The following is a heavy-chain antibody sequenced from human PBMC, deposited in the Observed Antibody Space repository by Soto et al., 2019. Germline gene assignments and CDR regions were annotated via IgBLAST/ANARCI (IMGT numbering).Heavy chain of an antibody. CDR1: GGSISSGGYY. V-gene: IGHV4-31*03. J-gene: IGHJ4*02. CDR2: IYYSGST. D-gene: IGHD2-15*01. Sequence: VQLQESGPGLVKPSQTLSLTCTVSGGSISSGGYYWSWIRQHPGKRLEWIGYIYYSGSTYYNPSLKSRVTLSVDTSKNQFSLKLSSVTAADTAVYYCARVGRGVAATPDYWGQGTLVTVSS. CDR3: ARVGRGVAATPDY.